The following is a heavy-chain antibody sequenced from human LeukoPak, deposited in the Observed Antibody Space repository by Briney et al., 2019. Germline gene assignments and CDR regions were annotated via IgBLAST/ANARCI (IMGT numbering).Heavy chain of an antibody. Sequence: GGSLRLSCAASGFTFSSYSMNWVRQAPGKGLEWVSSISSSSSYIYYADSVKGRFTISRGNAKNSLYLQMNSLRAEDTAVYYCARDKAVVVPSHGMDVWGKGTTVTVSS. V-gene: IGHV3-21*01. CDR1: GFTFSSYS. D-gene: IGHD2-2*01. CDR2: ISSSSSYI. CDR3: ARDKAVVVPSHGMDV. J-gene: IGHJ6*04.